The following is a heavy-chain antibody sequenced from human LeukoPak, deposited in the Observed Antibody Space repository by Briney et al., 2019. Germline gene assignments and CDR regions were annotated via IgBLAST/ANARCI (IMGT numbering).Heavy chain of an antibody. CDR2: IYYSGST. CDR3: ARRAFFYWFDP. Sequence: PSETLSLTCTVSGGSISSYYWSWIRQPPGKGLEWIGYIYYSGSTNYNPSLKSRVTISVDTSKNQFSLKLSPVTAADTAVYYCARRAFFYWFDPWGQGTLVTVSS. V-gene: IGHV4-59*01. J-gene: IGHJ5*02. CDR1: GGSISSYY.